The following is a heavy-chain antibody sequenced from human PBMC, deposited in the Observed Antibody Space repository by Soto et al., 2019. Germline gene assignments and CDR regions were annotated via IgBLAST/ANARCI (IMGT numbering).Heavy chain of an antibody. Sequence: TGGSLRLSCVASGYTFSSYWMHWVRQAPGKGLVWVSRINSDGSSTSYADSVKGRFTISRDNAKNTLYLQMNSLRAEDTAVYYCARAKVRTAYAFDIWGQGTMVTVSS. CDR2: INSDGSST. V-gene: IGHV3-74*01. CDR3: ARAKVRTAYAFDI. CDR1: GYTFSSYW. J-gene: IGHJ3*02.